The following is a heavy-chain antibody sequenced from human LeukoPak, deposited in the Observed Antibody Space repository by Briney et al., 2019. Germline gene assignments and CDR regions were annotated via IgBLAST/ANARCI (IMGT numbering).Heavy chain of an antibody. V-gene: IGHV4-61*01. CDR3: ARVAVAAMGYYMDV. CDR1: GGSISSSSYY. J-gene: IGHJ6*03. D-gene: IGHD2-21*01. Sequence: SETLSLTCTVSGGSISSSSYYWSWIRQPPGKGLEWIGYIYYSGSTNYNPSLKSRVTISVDTSKNQFSLKLSSVTAADTAVYYCARVAVAAMGYYMDVWGKGTTVTVSS. CDR2: IYYSGST.